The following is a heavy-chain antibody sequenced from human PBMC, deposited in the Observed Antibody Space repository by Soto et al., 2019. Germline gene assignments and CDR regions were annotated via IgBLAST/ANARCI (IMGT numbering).Heavy chain of an antibody. D-gene: IGHD3-10*01. J-gene: IGHJ4*02. CDR3: ARRPFYCSGMFDY. V-gene: IGHV4-34*01. Sequence: QVQLQQWGAGLLKPSETLSLTCAVYGGSVRGYYWSGIRQPPGKGLEWIGELNHSGSTNYNPSLKSRGTLSVDPSKSQVSLKLSSVTAADTAVYYCARRPFYCSGMFDYWGQGTLVTVSS. CDR1: GGSVRGYY. CDR2: LNHSGST.